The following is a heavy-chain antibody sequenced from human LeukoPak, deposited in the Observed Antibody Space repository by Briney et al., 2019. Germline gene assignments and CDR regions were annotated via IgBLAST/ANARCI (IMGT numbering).Heavy chain of an antibody. CDR2: MKASGGST. D-gene: IGHD1-26*01. Sequence: ASVTVSCKTSGYTFTSYHLHWVRQAPGQGPEWMGLMKASGGSTAYAQKFHDRVTITRDTSTDTAYMELSSLRSEDTAVYYCARDNRWAVDYWGQGTLVTVSS. V-gene: IGHV1-46*01. CDR1: GYTFTSYH. J-gene: IGHJ4*02. CDR3: ARDNRWAVDY.